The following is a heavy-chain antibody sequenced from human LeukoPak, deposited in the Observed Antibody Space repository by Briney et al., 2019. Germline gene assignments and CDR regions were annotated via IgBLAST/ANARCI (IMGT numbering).Heavy chain of an antibody. Sequence: PGGSLRLSCAASGFTFSSYAMHWVRQAPGKGLEWVAVISYDGSNKYYADSVKGRFTISRDNSKNTLYLQMNSLRAEDTAIYYCAKGSSSWYVAGWFDSWGQGTLVTVSS. CDR1: GFTFSSYA. CDR3: AKGSSSWYVAGWFDS. V-gene: IGHV3-30*04. D-gene: IGHD6-13*01. CDR2: ISYDGSNK. J-gene: IGHJ5*01.